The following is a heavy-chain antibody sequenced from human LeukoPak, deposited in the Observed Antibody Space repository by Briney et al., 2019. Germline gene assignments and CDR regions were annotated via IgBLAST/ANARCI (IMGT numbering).Heavy chain of an antibody. D-gene: IGHD2-15*01. J-gene: IGHJ4*02. CDR2: IRYDGSNK. Sequence: GGSLRLSCAASGFTFSSYGMHWVRQAPGKGLEWVAFIRYDGSNKYYADSVKGRFTISRDNSKNTLYLQMNSLRAEDTAVYYCAKSIVVVVAANYFDYWSQGNLVTVSS. CDR3: AKSIVVVVAANYFDY. V-gene: IGHV3-30*02. CDR1: GFTFSSYG.